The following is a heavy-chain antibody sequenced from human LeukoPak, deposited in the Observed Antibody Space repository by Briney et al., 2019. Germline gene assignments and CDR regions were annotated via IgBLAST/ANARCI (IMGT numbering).Heavy chain of an antibody. CDR3: AKHSSRIAVVPYYYCYMDV. V-gene: IGHV3-23*01. CDR1: GFTFSRHA. CDR2: NSGSGTAT. J-gene: IGHJ6*03. D-gene: IGHD6-19*01. Sequence: GGSLRLSCAASGFTFSRHAMSWARQAPGKGLEWVSLNSGSGTATYYADSVKGRFTISRDNSKNTLFLQMDSLRAEDTAVYYCAKHSSRIAVVPYYYCYMDVWGKGTRSPSP.